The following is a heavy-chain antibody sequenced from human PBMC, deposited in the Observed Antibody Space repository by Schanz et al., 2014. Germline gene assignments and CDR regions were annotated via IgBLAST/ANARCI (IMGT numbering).Heavy chain of an antibody. CDR3: AKDLGSGNWGFDY. J-gene: IGHJ4*02. Sequence: EVQLLESGGALEQPGGSLRLSCAASGITFSDYAMSWVRQAPGKGLEWVSVIYSGGSTYYTDSVKGRFTISRHNSKNTLYLQMNSLRAEDTAVYYCAKDLGSGNWGFDYGGQGILVTVSS. CDR2: IYSGGST. D-gene: IGHD3-10*01. V-gene: IGHV3-23*03. CDR1: GITFSDYA.